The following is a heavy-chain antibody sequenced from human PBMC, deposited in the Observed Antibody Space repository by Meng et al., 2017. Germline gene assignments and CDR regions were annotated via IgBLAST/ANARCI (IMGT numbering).Heavy chain of an antibody. V-gene: IGHV1-69*06. J-gene: IGHJ4*02. CDR3: ARGVGYGGNSLYFDY. CDR2: IIPIFGTA. CDR1: GGPFSRYA. D-gene: IGHD4-23*01. Sequence: QGEVVAFGGGGKKPGASVKVSCKASGGPFSRYAIRWVRQDPGQGLEWMGGIIPIFGTANYAQKFQGRVTITADKSTSTAYMELSSLRSEDTAVYYCARGVGYGGNSLYFDYWGQGTLVTVSS.